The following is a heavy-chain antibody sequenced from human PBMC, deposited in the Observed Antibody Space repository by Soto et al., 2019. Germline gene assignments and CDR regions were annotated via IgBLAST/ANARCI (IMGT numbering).Heavy chain of an antibody. CDR1: GFSLSTSAVG. CDR2: IYWDGDK. V-gene: IGHV2-5*02. Sequence: QITLKESSPTLVKPTQTLTLTCSFSGFSLSTSAVGVGWIRQPPGKALEWLALIYWDGDKRYSPSLKSRLTITKNTSKHQWVLTMTNTDPVDTSTYCCVHSRESPKYYYYYSLDAWGQGSTVSVS. J-gene: IGHJ6*02. CDR3: VHSRESPKYYYYYSLDA.